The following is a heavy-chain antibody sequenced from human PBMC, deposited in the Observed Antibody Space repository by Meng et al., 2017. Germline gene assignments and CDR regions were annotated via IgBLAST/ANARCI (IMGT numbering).Heavy chain of an antibody. CDR1: GYSISSGYY. J-gene: IGHJ6*02. CDR2: IYHSGST. Sequence: SETLSLTCTVSGYSISSGYYWGWIRQPPGKGLEWIGSIYHSGSTYYNPSLKSRVTISRDNAKNTLYLQMNSLRAEDTAVYYCARVKMVRGFYYGMDVWGQGTTVTVSS. D-gene: IGHD3-10*01. CDR3: ARVKMVRGFYYGMDV. V-gene: IGHV4-38-2*02.